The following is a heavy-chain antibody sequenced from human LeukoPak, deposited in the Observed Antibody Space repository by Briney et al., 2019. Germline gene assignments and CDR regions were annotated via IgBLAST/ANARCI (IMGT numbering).Heavy chain of an antibody. CDR3: AKGYSYGPPWLYYFDY. J-gene: IGHJ4*02. CDR2: MNPNSGNT. V-gene: IGHV1-8*02. D-gene: IGHD5-18*01. Sequence: GASVKVSCKASGYTFTGYYMHWVRQAPGQGLEWMGWMNPNSGNTGYAQKFQGRVTMTRNTSISTAYMELSSLRSEDTAVYYCAKGYSYGPPWLYYFDYWGQGTLVTVSS. CDR1: GYTFTGYY.